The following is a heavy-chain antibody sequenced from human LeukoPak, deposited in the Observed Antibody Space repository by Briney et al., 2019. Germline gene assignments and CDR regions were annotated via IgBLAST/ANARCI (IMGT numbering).Heavy chain of an antibody. CDR2: IIPIFGTA. CDR1: GGTFSSYA. Sequence: GASVKVSCKASGGTFSSYAISWVRQAPGQGLEWMGGIIPIFGTANYAQKFQGRVTITTDESTSTAYMELSSLRSEDTAVYYCARNSAYDSLQLNPSYYMDVWGKGTTVTVSS. D-gene: IGHD3-16*01. J-gene: IGHJ6*03. V-gene: IGHV1-69*05. CDR3: ARNSAYDSLQLNPSYYMDV.